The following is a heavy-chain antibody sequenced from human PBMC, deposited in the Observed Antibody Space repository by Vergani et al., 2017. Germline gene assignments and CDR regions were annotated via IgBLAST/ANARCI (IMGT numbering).Heavy chain of an antibody. Sequence: LVESGGGLVQPGGSLRLSCAASSFSVSSHYLTWVRQAPGKGLEWVSTINIGGRTSYADSVKGRFTIPRDNSKNTLYLQMNSLRAEDTAVYYCAKDRFDWLDYWCQGTLVTVSS. CDR3: AKDRFDWLDY. J-gene: IGHJ4*02. CDR2: INIGGRT. V-gene: IGHV3-66*02. CDR1: SFSVSSHY. D-gene: IGHD3-9*01.